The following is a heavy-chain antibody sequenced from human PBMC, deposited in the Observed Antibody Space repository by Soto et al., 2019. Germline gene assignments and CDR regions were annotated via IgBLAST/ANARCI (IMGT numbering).Heavy chain of an antibody. CDR2: LIPLFGTT. CDR3: ARGPNWGYRFDS. CDR1: GGTFSGHA. J-gene: IGHJ4*02. V-gene: IGHV1-69*06. D-gene: IGHD7-27*01. Sequence: QVQLVQSGAEVKKPGSSVKVSCEASGGTFSGHAISWVRQAPGQGPEWMGGLIPLFGTTQHAQNFQGRLTITADKSTSTAYMELTSLRFDDTAIYYSARGPNWGYRFDSWGQGTLVTVSS.